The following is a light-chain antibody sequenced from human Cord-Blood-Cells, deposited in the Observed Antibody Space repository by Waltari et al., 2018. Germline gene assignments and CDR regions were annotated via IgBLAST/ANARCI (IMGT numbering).Light chain of an antibody. V-gene: IGLV2-23*01. Sequence: QSALTQPASVSGSPGQSITISCTGTSSDVGSYKLVSWYQQHPGKAPKLMSYEGSKRPSGVSNRFSGSKSGNTASLTISGLQAEDESDYYCCSYAGSSTVVFGGGTNLTVL. CDR3: CSYAGSSTVV. CDR1: SSDVGSYKL. J-gene: IGLJ2*01. CDR2: EGS.